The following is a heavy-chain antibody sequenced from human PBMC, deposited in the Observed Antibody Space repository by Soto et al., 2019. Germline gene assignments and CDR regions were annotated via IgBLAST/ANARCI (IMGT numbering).Heavy chain of an antibody. V-gene: IGHV1-18*01. CDR2: ISAYNGNT. Sequence: ASVKVSCKASGYTFTSYGISWVRQAPGQGLEWMGWISAYNGNTNYAQKFQGRVTITADESTSTAYMELSSLRSEDTAVYYCARAIGYYDTAFDIWGQGTMVTVSS. CDR1: GYTFTSYG. J-gene: IGHJ3*02. CDR3: ARAIGYYDTAFDI. D-gene: IGHD3-3*01.